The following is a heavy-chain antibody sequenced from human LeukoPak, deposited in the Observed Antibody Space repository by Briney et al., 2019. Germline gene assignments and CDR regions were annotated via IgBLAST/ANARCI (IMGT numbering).Heavy chain of an antibody. D-gene: IGHD4-17*01. CDR1: GFTFRTYG. Sequence: GGSLRLSCAASGFTFRTYGFSWVRQAPGKGLEWVSTVSSSGGSTYYADSVKGRFTISRDNSKNALYLQMNSLRAEDTAVYYCAKGYGYGDYVGAFDIWGQGTMVTVSS. CDR3: AKGYGYGDYVGAFDI. J-gene: IGHJ3*02. CDR2: VSSSGGST. V-gene: IGHV3-23*01.